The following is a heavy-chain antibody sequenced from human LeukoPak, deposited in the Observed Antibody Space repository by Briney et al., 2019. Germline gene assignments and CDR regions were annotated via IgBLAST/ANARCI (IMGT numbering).Heavy chain of an antibody. CDR2: INPNSGGT. D-gene: IGHD2-15*01. CDR1: GYTFTGYY. CDR3: ARVPRVAATYWFDP. Sequence: GASVTVSCTASGYTFTGYYMHWVRQAPGQGLEWMGWINPNSGGTNYAQKFQGRVTMTRDTSISTAYMELSRLRSDDTAVYYCARVPRVAATYWFDPWGQGTLVTVSS. V-gene: IGHV1-2*02. J-gene: IGHJ5*02.